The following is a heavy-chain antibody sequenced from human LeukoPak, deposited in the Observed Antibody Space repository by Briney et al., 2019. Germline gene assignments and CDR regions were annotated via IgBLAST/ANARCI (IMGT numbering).Heavy chain of an antibody. V-gene: IGHV1-2*02. J-gene: IGHJ4*02. CDR1: GYTFTGYY. Sequence: GASVKVSCKASGYTFTGYYMHWVRQAPGQGLEWMGWINPNSGGTNYAQKFQGRVTMTRDMSTSTVYMELSSLRSEDTAVYYCGVVEFDYWGQGTLVTVSS. D-gene: IGHD2-15*01. CDR2: INPNSGGT. CDR3: GVVEFDY.